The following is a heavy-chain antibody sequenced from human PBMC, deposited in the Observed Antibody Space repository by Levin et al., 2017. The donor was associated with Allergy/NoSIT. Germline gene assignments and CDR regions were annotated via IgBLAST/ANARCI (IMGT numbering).Heavy chain of an antibody. CDR2: INPNSGGT. Sequence: ASVKVSCKASGYTFTGYYMHWVRQAPGQGLEWMGWINPNSGGTNYAQKFQGRVTMTRDTSISTAYMELSRLRSDDTAVYYCARVVHDYGDWYYPSRLEYFDYWGQGTLVTVSS. V-gene: IGHV1-2*02. J-gene: IGHJ4*02. CDR3: ARVVHDYGDWYYPSRLEYFDY. D-gene: IGHD4-17*01. CDR1: GYTFTGYY.